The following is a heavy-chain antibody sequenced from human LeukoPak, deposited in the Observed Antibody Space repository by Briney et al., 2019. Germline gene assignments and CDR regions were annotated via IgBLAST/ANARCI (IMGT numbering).Heavy chain of an antibody. CDR1: DGSFSGFY. J-gene: IGHJ4*02. Sequence: PSETLSLACAVSDGSFSGFYWSLIRQFPGKGLEWIGQISDSGSTNYNPSLRSRVIISIDTSKNQFSLKLSSVIAADTAVYFCARRGYYPGSDNWGQGTLVTVSS. CDR2: ISDSGST. V-gene: IGHV4-34*01. CDR3: ARRGYYPGSDN. D-gene: IGHD2-8*02.